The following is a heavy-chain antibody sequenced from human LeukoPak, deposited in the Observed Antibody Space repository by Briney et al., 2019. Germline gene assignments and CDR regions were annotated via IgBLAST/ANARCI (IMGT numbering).Heavy chain of an antibody. CDR1: GGSFSGYY. V-gene: IGHV4-34*01. CDR3: ASLIVNSGWTQGGWFDP. Sequence: SETLSLTCAVYGGSFSGYYRSWIRQPPGKGLEWIGEINHSGSTNYNPSLKSRVTISVDTSKNQFSLKLSSVTAADTAVYYCASLIVNSGWTQGGWFDPWGQGTLVTVSS. J-gene: IGHJ5*02. D-gene: IGHD6-19*01. CDR2: INHSGST.